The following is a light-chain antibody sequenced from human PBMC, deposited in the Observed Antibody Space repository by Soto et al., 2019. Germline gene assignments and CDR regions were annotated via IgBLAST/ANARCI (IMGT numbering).Light chain of an antibody. CDR3: LQRSSWPLT. J-gene: IGKJ4*01. Sequence: ENVLTQSPATLSLSPGERATLSCRASQSVTTYLSWYQQTPGQPPRLLIYDTSTRATGIPARFSGSGSGTDFTLTISSLEPEDFAVYYCLQRSSWPLTFGGGTKVEIK. V-gene: IGKV3-11*01. CDR2: DTS. CDR1: QSVTTY.